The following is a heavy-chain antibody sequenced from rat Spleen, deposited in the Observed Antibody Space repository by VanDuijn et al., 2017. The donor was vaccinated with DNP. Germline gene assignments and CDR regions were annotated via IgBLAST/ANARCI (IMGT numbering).Heavy chain of an antibody. CDR2: IGTGGST. Sequence: QVQLKESGPGLVQLSQTLSLTCTVSGFSLTSYHVHWVRQPSGKGLEWMGIIGTGGSTEYNSALKSRLSISRDTSKSQVFLEMNSVQTEDTAMYFCAVLGRYYWGHGVMVPVSS. CDR3: AVLGRYY. V-gene: IGHV2-27*01. J-gene: IGHJ2*01. CDR1: GFSLTSYH.